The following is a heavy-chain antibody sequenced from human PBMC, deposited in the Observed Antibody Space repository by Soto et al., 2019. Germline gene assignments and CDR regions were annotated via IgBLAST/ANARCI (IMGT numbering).Heavy chain of an antibody. J-gene: IGHJ6*02. D-gene: IGHD3-9*01. V-gene: IGHV2-26*01. CDR1: GIPLINSRMG. CDR3: ARKNDIYYYGMEV. Sequence: SGPTLVNPKETLTLTCTVSGIPLINSRMGVSWVRQRPGKTLERLARIFWNEEKSYSTCLKTRLTISRDTSKNQVLLTMTNLDTIDTATYDCARKNDIYYYGMEVWGQGTTVTVSS. CDR2: IFWNEEK.